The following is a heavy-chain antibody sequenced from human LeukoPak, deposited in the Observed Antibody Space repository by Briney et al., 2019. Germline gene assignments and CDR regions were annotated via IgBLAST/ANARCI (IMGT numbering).Heavy chain of an antibody. CDR2: ISAYNGNT. J-gene: IGHJ4*02. V-gene: IGHV1-18*01. Sequence: ASVEVSCKASGYTFTSYGISWVRQAPGQGLEWMGWISAYNGNTNYAQKLQGRVTMTTDTSTSTAYMELRSLRSDDTAVYYCARDHSDYGDRVYFDYWGQGTLVTVSS. CDR3: ARDHSDYGDRVYFDY. CDR1: GYTFTSYG. D-gene: IGHD4-17*01.